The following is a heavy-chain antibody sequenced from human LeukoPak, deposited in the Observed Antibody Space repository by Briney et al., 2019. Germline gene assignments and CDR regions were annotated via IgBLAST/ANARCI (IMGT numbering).Heavy chain of an antibody. Sequence: GGSLRLSCAASGFTFSSYGMHWVRQAPGKGLEWVAVISYDGSNKYYADSVKGRFTISRDNSKNTLYLQMNSLRAEDTAVYFCAKGPHYDFWNGYYIDYWGQGTLVTVSS. CDR2: ISYDGSNK. CDR1: GFTFSSYG. D-gene: IGHD3-3*01. CDR3: AKGPHYDFWNGYYIDY. J-gene: IGHJ4*02. V-gene: IGHV3-30*18.